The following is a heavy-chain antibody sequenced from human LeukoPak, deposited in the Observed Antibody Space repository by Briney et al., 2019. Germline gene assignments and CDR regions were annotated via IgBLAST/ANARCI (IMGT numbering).Heavy chain of an antibody. V-gene: IGHV4-34*01. CDR2: INHSGST. CDR3: ATLGYCSSTSCSTSDY. J-gene: IGHJ4*02. CDR1: GGSFSGYY. Sequence: SDTLSLTCAVYGGSFSGYYWSWLRQPPGKGLEWIGEINHSGSTNYNPSLKSRVTISVDTSKNQFSLKLSSVTAADTAVYYCATLGYCSSTSCSTSDYWGQGTLVTVSS. D-gene: IGHD2-2*01.